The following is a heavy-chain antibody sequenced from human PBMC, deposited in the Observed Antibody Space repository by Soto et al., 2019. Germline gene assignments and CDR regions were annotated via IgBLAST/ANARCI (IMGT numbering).Heavy chain of an antibody. V-gene: IGHV3-23*01. CDR3: AKGRGYCSSTSCYVGSDY. J-gene: IGHJ4*02. CDR1: GFTFSSYA. CDR2: ISGSGGST. Sequence: EVQLLEYGGGLVQPGGSLRLSCAASGFTFSSYAMSWVRQAPGKGLEWVSAISGSGGSTYYADSVKGRFTISRDNSKNTLYLQMNSLRAEDTAVAYCAKGRGYCSSTSCYVGSDYWGQGTLVTVSS. D-gene: IGHD2-2*01.